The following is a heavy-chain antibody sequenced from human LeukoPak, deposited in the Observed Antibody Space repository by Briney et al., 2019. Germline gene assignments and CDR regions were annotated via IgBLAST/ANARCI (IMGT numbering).Heavy chain of an antibody. CDR2: ISSSSSYI. V-gene: IGHV3-21*01. CDR1: GFTFSSYS. Sequence: GGSLRLSCAASGFTFSSYSMNWVRQAPGKGLEWVSSISSSSSYIYHADSVKGRFTISRDNAKNSLYLQMNSLRAEDTAVYYCAGDASNYYDSSGFYYWGQGTLVTVSS. CDR3: AGDASNYYDSSGFYY. J-gene: IGHJ4*02. D-gene: IGHD3-22*01.